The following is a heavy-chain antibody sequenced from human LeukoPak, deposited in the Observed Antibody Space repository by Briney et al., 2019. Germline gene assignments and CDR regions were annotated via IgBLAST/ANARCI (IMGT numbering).Heavy chain of an antibody. Sequence: PGGSLRLSCAASGFTFSSYSMNWVRQAPGKGLEWVSSISSSSSYIYYADSVKGRFTISRDNAKNSLYLQMNSLRAEDTAVYYCARDRVGIAVAGIDYWGQGTLVTVSS. CDR3: ARDRVGIAVAGIDY. D-gene: IGHD6-19*01. J-gene: IGHJ4*02. CDR1: GFTFSSYS. CDR2: ISSSSSYI. V-gene: IGHV3-21*01.